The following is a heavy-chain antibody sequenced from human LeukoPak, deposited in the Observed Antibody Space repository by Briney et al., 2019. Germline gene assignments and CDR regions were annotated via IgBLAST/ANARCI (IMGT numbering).Heavy chain of an antibody. J-gene: IGHJ6*02. CDR2: IYYSGST. CDR1: GGSISSSSYY. Sequence: SETLSLTCTVSGGSISSSSYYWGWIRQPPGKGLEWIGSIYYSGSTYYNPSLKSRVTISVDTSKNQFSLKLSSVTAADTAVYYCASPPPPYCSGGSCYYYYGMDVWGQGTTVTVSS. V-gene: IGHV4-39*07. CDR3: ASPPPPYCSGGSCYYYYGMDV. D-gene: IGHD2-15*01.